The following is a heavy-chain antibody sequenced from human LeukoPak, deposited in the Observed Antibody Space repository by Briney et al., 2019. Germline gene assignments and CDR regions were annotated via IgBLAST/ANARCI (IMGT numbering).Heavy chain of an antibody. CDR1: GGSISSYY. CDR2: IYYSGST. D-gene: IGHD2-2*01. V-gene: IGHV4-59*01. CDR3: ASSSGYCSSTSCPRGYYYVDV. J-gene: IGHJ6*03. Sequence: PSETLSLTCTVSGGSISSYYWSWIRQPPGKGLEWIGYIYYSGSTNYNPSLKSRVTISVDTSKNQFSLKLSSVTAADTAVYYCASSSGYCSSTSCPRGYYYVDVWGKGTTVTVSS.